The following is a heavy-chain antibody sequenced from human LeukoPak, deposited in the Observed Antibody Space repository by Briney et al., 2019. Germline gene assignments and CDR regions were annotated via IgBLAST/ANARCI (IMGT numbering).Heavy chain of an antibody. Sequence: KPSETLSLTCAVYGGSFSGYYWTWIRQPQGKGLEWIGEINHSVSTNYNPSLKSRVTISVDTSKNQFSLKLSSVTAADTAVYYCARHITMVRGYLAQTRYNWFDPWGQGTLVTVSS. CDR2: INHSVST. V-gene: IGHV4-34*01. D-gene: IGHD3-10*01. CDR3: ARHITMVRGYLAQTRYNWFDP. CDR1: GGSFSGYY. J-gene: IGHJ5*02.